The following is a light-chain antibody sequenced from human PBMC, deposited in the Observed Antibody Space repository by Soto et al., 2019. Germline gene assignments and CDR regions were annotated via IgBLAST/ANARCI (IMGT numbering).Light chain of an antibody. Sequence: QSVLTQAPSASGSPGQSVTISCTGTSSDVGGYNYVSWYQQHPGKAPKLMIYEVSKRPSGVPDRFSGSKSGNTASLTVSGFQAEDEADYYCSSYAGSNNLVVFGGGTKVTVL. V-gene: IGLV2-8*01. CDR3: SSYAGSNNLVV. CDR2: EVS. J-gene: IGLJ2*01. CDR1: SSDVGGYNY.